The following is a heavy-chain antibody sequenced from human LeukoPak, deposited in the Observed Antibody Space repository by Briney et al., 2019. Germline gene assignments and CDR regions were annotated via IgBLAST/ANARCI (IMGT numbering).Heavy chain of an antibody. Sequence: GASVKVSCKVSGYTLTELSMHWVRQAPGKGLEWMGGFDPEDGETIYAQKFQGRVTMTEDTSTDTAYMELSSLRSEDTAVYYCARGLTYYDYVWGSYRLSEGNDYWGQGTLVTVSS. CDR2: FDPEDGET. CDR1: GYTLTELS. CDR3: ARGLTYYDYVWGSYRLSEGNDY. D-gene: IGHD3-16*02. J-gene: IGHJ4*02. V-gene: IGHV1-24*01.